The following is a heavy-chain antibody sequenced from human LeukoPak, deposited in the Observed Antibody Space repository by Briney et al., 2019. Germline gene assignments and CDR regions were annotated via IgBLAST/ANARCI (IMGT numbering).Heavy chain of an antibody. CDR3: ARLGGPYDY. V-gene: IGHV4-61*02. D-gene: IGHD4-23*01. Sequence: PSETLSLTCTVYGCSISSVSYYWRRIRQPAGKGLEWIGRIYTSGSANYNPSLKSRVTIPVDTSKNQFSLKLSSVPAADTAVYYCARLGGPYDYWGQGTLVTVSS. J-gene: IGHJ4*02. CDR1: GCSISSVSYY. CDR2: IYTSGSA.